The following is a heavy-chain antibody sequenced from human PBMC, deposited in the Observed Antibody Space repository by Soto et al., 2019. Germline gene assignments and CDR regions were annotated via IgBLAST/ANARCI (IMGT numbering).Heavy chain of an antibody. Sequence: QVQLVQSGAEVKNPGASVKVSCKASGYRFTSYGIGWVRQAPGQGLEWMGWINAYNGNTNYAQNLPGRVTLTTDTSTSTAYMELRSLRSNDTAVYYCAMVDVYVTPSPQDVWGQGTTVTVSS. CDR3: AMVDVYVTPSPQDV. V-gene: IGHV1-18*01. CDR2: INAYNGNT. J-gene: IGHJ6*02. CDR1: GYRFTSYG. D-gene: IGHD3-16*01.